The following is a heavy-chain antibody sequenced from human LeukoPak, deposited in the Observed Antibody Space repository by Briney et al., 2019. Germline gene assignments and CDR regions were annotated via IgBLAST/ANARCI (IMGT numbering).Heavy chain of an antibody. CDR1: GFTFSKNA. J-gene: IGHJ4*02. V-gene: IGHV3-23*01. CDR2: ISDNGVNT. CDR3: AKDILDY. Sequence: GGSLRLSCAASGFTFSKNAMSWVRQAPGKGLGWVSTISDNGVNTFYADSVKGRFTISRDNSKNTLHLQMNSLTADDTAIYYCAKDILDYWGQGTLVTVSS.